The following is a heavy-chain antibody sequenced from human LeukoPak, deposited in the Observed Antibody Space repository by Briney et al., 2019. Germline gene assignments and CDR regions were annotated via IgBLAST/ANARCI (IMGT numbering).Heavy chain of an antibody. CDR2: IYYSGST. CDR1: GGSISSYY. D-gene: IGHD3-22*01. V-gene: IGHV4-59*12. J-gene: IGHJ5*02. CDR3: ARGNYYDSSGYYYVDWFDP. Sequence: SETLSLTCTVSGGSISSYYWSWIRQPPGKGLEWIGYIYYSGSTYYNPSLKSRVTISVDTSKNQFSLKLSSVTAADTAVYYCARGNYYDSSGYYYVDWFDPWGQGTLVTVSS.